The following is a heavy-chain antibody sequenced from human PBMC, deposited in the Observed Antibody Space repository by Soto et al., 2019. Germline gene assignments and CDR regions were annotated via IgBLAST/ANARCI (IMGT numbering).Heavy chain of an antibody. CDR2: IYYSGST. CDR3: ARLDVGWTIVPYYYDSSGYSLDY. Sequence: SETLSLTCAVYGGSFSGYYWTWIRQPPGKGLEWIGSIYYSGSTYYNPSLRSRVTISVDTSKNQFSLKLSSVTAADTAVYYCARLDVGWTIVPYYYDSSGYSLDYWGQGTLVTVSS. J-gene: IGHJ4*02. CDR1: GGSFSGYY. V-gene: IGHV4-34*01. D-gene: IGHD3-22*01.